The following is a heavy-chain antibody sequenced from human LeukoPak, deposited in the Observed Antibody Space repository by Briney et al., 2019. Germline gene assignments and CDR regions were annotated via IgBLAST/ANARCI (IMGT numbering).Heavy chain of an antibody. D-gene: IGHD3-10*01. CDR2: MNPNSGNT. CDR1: DYSFTSYG. V-gene: IGHV1-8*02. J-gene: IGHJ6*03. CDR3: ARGSVTMVRGVPYYYYYYMDV. Sequence: ASVKVSCKASDYSFTSYGINWVRQATGQGLEWMGWMNPNSGNTGYAQKFQGRVTMTRNTSISTAYMELSSLRSEDTAVYYCARGSVTMVRGVPYYYYYYMDVWGKGTTVTVSS.